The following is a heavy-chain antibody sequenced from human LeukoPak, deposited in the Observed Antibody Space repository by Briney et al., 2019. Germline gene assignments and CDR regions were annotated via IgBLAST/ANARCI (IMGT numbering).Heavy chain of an antibody. V-gene: IGHV3-48*03. CDR2: ISSSGSTI. CDR1: GFTFSSYE. CDR3: ARDSGWYGGDY. D-gene: IGHD6-19*01. Sequence: GGSLRLSCAASGFTFSSYEMNWVRQAPGKGLEWVLYISSSGSTIYYADSVKGRFTISRDNAKNSLYLQMNSLRAEDTAVYYCARDSGWYGGDYWGQGTLVTVS. J-gene: IGHJ4*02.